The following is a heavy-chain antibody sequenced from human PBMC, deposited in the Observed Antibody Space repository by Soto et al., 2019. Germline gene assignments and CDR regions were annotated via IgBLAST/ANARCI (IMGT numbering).Heavy chain of an antibody. CDR3: AREPTLYGDHRYFDL. CDR2: IYYSGST. D-gene: IGHD4-17*01. J-gene: IGHJ2*01. V-gene: IGHV4-30-4*01. CDR1: GGSISSGDYY. Sequence: QVQLQELGPGLVKPSQTLSLTCTVSGGSISSGDYYWSWIRQPPGKGLEWIGYIYYSGSTYYNPSLKSRVTISVDTSKKQFSLKLSSVTAADTAVYYCAREPTLYGDHRYFDLWGRGTLVTVSS.